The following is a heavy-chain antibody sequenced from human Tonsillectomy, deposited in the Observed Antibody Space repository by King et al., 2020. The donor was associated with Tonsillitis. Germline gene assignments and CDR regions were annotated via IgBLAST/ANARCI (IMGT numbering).Heavy chain of an antibody. J-gene: IGHJ4*02. CDR1: GGSISSSSYY. V-gene: IGHV4-39*01. CDR3: ARLEVDTAMVVDY. Sequence: QLQESSPGLVKPSETLSLTCTVSGGSISSSSYYWGWIRQPPGKGLEWIGSIYYSGSTYYNPSLKSRVTISVDTSKNQFSLKLSSVTAADTAVYYCARLEVDTAMVVDYWGQGTLVTVSS. D-gene: IGHD5-18*01. CDR2: IYYSGST.